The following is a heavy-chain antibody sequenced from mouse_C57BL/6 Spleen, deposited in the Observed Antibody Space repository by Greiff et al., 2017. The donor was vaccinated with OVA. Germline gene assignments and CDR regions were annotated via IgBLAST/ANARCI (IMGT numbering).Heavy chain of an antibody. CDR3: ARSGTAQATWFAY. CDR1: GYAFTNYL. V-gene: IGHV1-54*01. D-gene: IGHD3-2*02. J-gene: IGHJ3*01. CDR2: INPGSGGT. Sequence: VQLQESGAELVRPGTSVKVSCKASGYAFTNYLIAWVKQRPGQGLEWIGVINPGSGGTNYNEKFKGKATLTADKSSSTAYMQLSSLTSEDSAVYFCARSGTAQATWFAYWGQGTLVTVSA.